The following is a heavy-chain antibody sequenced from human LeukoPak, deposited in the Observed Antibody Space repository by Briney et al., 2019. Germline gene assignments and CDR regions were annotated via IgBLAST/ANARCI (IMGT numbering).Heavy chain of an antibody. Sequence: PSATLSLTCDVSGGSISSPNWWTWVRQPPGKGLEWIGETYHSGSTNYNPSLKCRVTISVDKSNNQSSLDLSSVTSADTAVCYCAAKTGNYRSFDYWGQGTLVTVSS. V-gene: IGHV4-4*02. CDR3: AAKTGNYRSFDY. CDR2: TYHSGST. CDR1: GGSISSPNW. J-gene: IGHJ4*02. D-gene: IGHD1-7*01.